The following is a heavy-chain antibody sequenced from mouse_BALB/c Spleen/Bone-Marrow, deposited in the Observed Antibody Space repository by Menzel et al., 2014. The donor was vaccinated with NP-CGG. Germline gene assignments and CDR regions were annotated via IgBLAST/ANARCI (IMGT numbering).Heavy chain of an antibody. CDR3: ARHETTVVATDAMDY. V-gene: IGHV5-9-3*01. D-gene: IGHD1-1*01. Sequence: EVNVVESGGGLVKPGGSLKLSCAASGFTFSSYAMSWVRQTPEKRLEWVATISSGGSYTYYPDSVKGRFTISRDNAKNTLYLQMSSLRSEDTAMYYCARHETTVVATDAMDYWGQGTSVTVSS. CDR1: GFTFSSYA. J-gene: IGHJ4*01. CDR2: ISSGGSYT.